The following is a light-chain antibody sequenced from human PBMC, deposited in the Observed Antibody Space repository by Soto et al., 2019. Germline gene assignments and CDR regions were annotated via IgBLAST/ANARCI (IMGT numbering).Light chain of an antibody. CDR2: EDT. J-gene: IGLJ3*02. CDR3: CSYAGSTTWV. CDR1: SSDVGSYDF. V-gene: IGLV2-23*01. Sequence: QSALTQPASMSGAPGQSITISCTGTSSDVGSYDFVSWYQQHPGKAPKLMIYEDTKRPSGISSRFSGSKSGNTASLTISGLQAEDEADYCCCSYAGSTTWVFGGGTKLTVL.